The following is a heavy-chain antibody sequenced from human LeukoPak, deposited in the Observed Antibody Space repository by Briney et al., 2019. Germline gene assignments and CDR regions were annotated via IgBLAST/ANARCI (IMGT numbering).Heavy chain of an antibody. CDR1: GFSLSTSGVG. CDR3: ARTLWFGEFLYPEYFQH. J-gene: IGHJ1*01. D-gene: IGHD3-10*01. CDR2: IYWDDDR. Sequence: ESGPTLVKPTQTLTLTCTFSGFSLSTSGVGVGWIRQPPGKALEWLVLIYWDDDRLYSPSLKSRLTITKDTSKNQVVLTMTSMDPVDTATYYCARTLWFGEFLYPEYFQHWGQGTLVTVSS. V-gene: IGHV2-5*02.